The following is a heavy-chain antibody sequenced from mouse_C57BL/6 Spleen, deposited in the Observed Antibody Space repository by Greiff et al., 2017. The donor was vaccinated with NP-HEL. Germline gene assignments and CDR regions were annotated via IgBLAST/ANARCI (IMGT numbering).Heavy chain of an antibody. CDR2: IDPSDSYT. J-gene: IGHJ2*01. Sequence: QVQLQQPGAELVMPGASVKLSCKASGYTFTSYWMHWVKQRPGQGLEWIGEIDPSDSYTNYNQKFKGKSTLTVDKSSSTAYMQLSSLTSEDSAVFYCARRLGRYYFDDWGQGTTLTVSS. CDR3: ARRLGRYYFDD. D-gene: IGHD4-1*01. CDR1: GYTFTSYW. V-gene: IGHV1-69*01.